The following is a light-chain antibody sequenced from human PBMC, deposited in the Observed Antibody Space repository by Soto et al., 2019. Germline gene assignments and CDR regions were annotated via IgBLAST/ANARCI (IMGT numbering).Light chain of an antibody. CDR1: QTISSY. Sequence: IRMTQSPSSLSASVGDRVTITCRASQTISSYLNWYQQKPGKAPQLLIYAASTLQSGVPSRFSGSGSGTDFTLTISSLQREDFATYYCQQSYDTVAFGGGTKVEIK. CDR2: AAS. V-gene: IGKV1-39*01. CDR3: QQSYDTVA. J-gene: IGKJ4*01.